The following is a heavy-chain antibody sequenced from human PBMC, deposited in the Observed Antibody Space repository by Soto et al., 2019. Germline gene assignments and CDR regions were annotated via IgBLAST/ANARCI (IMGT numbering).Heavy chain of an antibody. J-gene: IGHJ6*02. CDR1: GGSISSGGYY. CDR2: IYYSGST. V-gene: IGHV4-31*03. Sequence: PSDTLSLTCTVSGGSISSGGYYWSWIRQHPGKGLEWIGYIYYSGSTYYNPSLKSRVTISVDTSKNQFSLKLSSVTAADTAVYYCARGLTYSSSPGSYYYYGMDVWGQGTTVTVSS. CDR3: ARGLTYSSSPGSYYYYGMDV. D-gene: IGHD6-6*01.